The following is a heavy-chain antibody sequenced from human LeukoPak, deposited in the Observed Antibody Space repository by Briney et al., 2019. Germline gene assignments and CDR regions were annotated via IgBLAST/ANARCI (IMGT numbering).Heavy chain of an antibody. V-gene: IGHV4-61*01. CDR3: ARGDVLLWFGELYLPYYYYGMDV. CDR2: IYYSGST. Sequence: SETLSLTCTVSGGSVSSGSYYWSWLRQPPGKGLEWIGYIYYSGSTNYNPSLKSRVTISVDTSKNQFSLKLSSVTAADTAVYYCARGDVLLWFGELYLPYYYYGMDVWSQGTTVTVSS. CDR1: GGSVSSGSYY. D-gene: IGHD3-10*01. J-gene: IGHJ6*02.